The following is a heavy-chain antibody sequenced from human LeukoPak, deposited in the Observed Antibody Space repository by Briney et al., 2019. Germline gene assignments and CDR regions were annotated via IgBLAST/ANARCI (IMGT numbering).Heavy chain of an antibody. CDR3: ARGEQWELSPFDY. V-gene: IGHV3-74*01. J-gene: IGHJ4*02. CDR2: INSDGSST. CDR1: GFTFSSYW. Sequence: PGGSLRLSCAASGFTFSSYWMHWVRQAPGKGLVWVSRINSDGSSTSYADSVKGRSTISRDNAKNTLYLQMNSLRAEDTAVYYCARGEQWELSPFDYWGQGTLVTVSS. D-gene: IGHD1-26*01.